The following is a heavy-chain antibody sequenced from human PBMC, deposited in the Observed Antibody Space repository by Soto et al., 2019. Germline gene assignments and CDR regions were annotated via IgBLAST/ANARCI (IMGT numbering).Heavy chain of an antibody. CDR3: AGGRRTLDSGTGDCDY. CDR2: INPNSGGT. CDR1: GYTFTGYY. J-gene: IGHJ4*02. Sequence: QVQLMQSGAEVKKPGASVKVSCKTSGYTFTGYYMHWVRQAPGQGLEWMGWINPNSGGTHYAQTFQAWVTMTRDTSATTAYMEVSNLRSDDTAVYWCAGGRRTLDSGTGDCDYGGQGTLVTVSS. V-gene: IGHV1-2*04. D-gene: IGHD1-26*01.